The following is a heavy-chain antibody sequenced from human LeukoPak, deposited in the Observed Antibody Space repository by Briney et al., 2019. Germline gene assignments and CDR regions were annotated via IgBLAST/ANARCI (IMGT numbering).Heavy chain of an antibody. J-gene: IGHJ5*02. CDR3: ARRGDYYDSSNYYSGGWFDP. Sequence: PSETLSLTCAVSGGSISSGDYYWGWIRQPPGKGLEWIGSIHYSGSTYYNPSLKSRVTISVDTSKNQFSLKLSSVTAADTAVYYCARRGDYYDSSNYYSGGWFDPWGQGALVTVSS. CDR1: GGSISSGDYY. V-gene: IGHV4-39*01. D-gene: IGHD3-22*01. CDR2: IHYSGST.